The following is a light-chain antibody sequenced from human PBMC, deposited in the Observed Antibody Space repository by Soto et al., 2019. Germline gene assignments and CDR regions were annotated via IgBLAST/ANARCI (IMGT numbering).Light chain of an antibody. CDR3: SSYTSSPTLV. V-gene: IGLV2-14*01. CDR2: EVS. CDR1: SSDIGGYNY. Sequence: QSALPQPASVSGSPGQSITISCTGTSSDIGGYNYVSWYQHHPGKAPKLMISEVSNRPSGVSHRFSGSKSGNTASLTISGLQAEDEADYYCSSYTSSPTLVFGGGTKLTVL. J-gene: IGLJ2*01.